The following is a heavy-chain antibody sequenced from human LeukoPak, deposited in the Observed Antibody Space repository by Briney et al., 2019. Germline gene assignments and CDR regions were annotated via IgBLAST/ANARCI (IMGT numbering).Heavy chain of an antibody. D-gene: IGHD6-13*01. CDR3: ARWKYSSSWYDFAYYYYGMDV. CDR2: MNGNSGNT. CDR1: GYTFTSYD. J-gene: IGHJ6*02. Sequence: ASVKVSCKASGYTFTSYDINWVRQATGQGLEWMGWMNGNSGNTGYAQKFQGRVTMTRNTSISTAYMELSSLRSEDTAVYYCARWKYSSSWYDFAYYYYGMDVWGQGTTVTVSS. V-gene: IGHV1-8*01.